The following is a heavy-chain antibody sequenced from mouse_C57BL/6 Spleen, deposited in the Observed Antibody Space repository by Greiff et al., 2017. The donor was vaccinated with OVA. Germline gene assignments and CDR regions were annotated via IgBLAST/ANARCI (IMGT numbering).Heavy chain of an antibody. CDR3: ARERKEALYYGYGGFAY. CDR1: GYTFTSYW. D-gene: IGHD2-2*01. Sequence: VQLQQPGAELVKPGASVKLSCKASGYTFTSYWMHWVKQRPGRGLEWIGRIDPNSGGTKYNEKFKSKATLTVDKPSSTAYMQLSSLTSEDSAVYDCARERKEALYYGYGGFAYWGQGTLVTVSA. V-gene: IGHV1-72*01. CDR2: IDPNSGGT. J-gene: IGHJ3*01.